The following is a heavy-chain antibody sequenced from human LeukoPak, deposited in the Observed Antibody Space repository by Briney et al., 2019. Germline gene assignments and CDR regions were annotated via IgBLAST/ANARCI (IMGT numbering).Heavy chain of an antibody. CDR3: ASRYDSSPHDAFDI. CDR2: ISAYNGNT. V-gene: IGHV1-18*01. Sequence: ASVKVSCKASGYTFTSYGISWVRQAPGQGLEWMGWISAYNGNTNYAQKLQGRVTMTTDTSTSTAYMELRSLRSDDTAVYYCASRYDSSPHDAFDIWGQGTTVTVSS. CDR1: GYTFTSYG. J-gene: IGHJ3*02. D-gene: IGHD3-22*01.